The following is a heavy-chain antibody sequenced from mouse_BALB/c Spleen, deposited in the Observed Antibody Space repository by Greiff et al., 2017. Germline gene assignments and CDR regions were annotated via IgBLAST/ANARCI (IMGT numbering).Heavy chain of an antibody. V-gene: IGHV1S81*02. CDR3: ARGGLLYFDY. D-gene: IGHD2-13*01. CDR2: INPSNGRT. Sequence: QVQLKESGPELVKTGASVKLSCKASGYTFTSYWMHWVKQRPGQGLEWIGEINPSNGRTNYNEKFKSKATLTVDKSSSTAYMQLSSLTSEDSAVYYCARGGLLYFDYWGQGTTLTVSS. CDR1: GYTFTSYW. J-gene: IGHJ2*01.